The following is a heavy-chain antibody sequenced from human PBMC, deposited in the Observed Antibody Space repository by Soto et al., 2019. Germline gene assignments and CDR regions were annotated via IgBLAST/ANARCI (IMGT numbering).Heavy chain of an antibody. J-gene: IGHJ4*02. CDR2: IYYSGST. V-gene: IGHV4-59*01. D-gene: IGHD1-26*01. CDR3: VRGEWDLLSLLVF. Sequence: PSETLSLTCAVSGGSISSYYWSWIRQPPGKGLEWIGYIYYSGSTNYNPSLKSRVTISVDTSKNQFSLKLSSVTAADTAVYYCVRGEWDLLSLLVFWGQGTLVPVSS. CDR1: GGSISSYY.